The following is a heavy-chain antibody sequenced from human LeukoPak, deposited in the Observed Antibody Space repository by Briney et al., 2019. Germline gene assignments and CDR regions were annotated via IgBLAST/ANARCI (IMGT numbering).Heavy chain of an antibody. D-gene: IGHD4-17*01. CDR3: ARRAVTTGYFDY. J-gene: IGHJ4*02. CDR2: IYPGDFDT. Sequence: GASLKISCKGSGYSFTSYWIAWVRQMPGKGLEWMGIIYPGDFDTRYSPSFQGQVTISADKSISTAYLQWSSLKASDTAVYYCARRAVTTGYFDYWGQGSLVTVSS. V-gene: IGHV5-51*01. CDR1: GYSFTSYW.